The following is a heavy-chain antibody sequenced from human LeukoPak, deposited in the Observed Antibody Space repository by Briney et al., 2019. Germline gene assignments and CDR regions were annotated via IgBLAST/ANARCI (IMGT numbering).Heavy chain of an antibody. Sequence: LETLSLTCSVSGGSISSYYWSWIRQPAGKGLEWVGRIYTTGDINYNPSLQSRVTMSIDRSKKEFYLMLTSVTAADTAVYFCARGHSGNNPNWFDPWGQGILVTVSS. CDR2: IYTTGDI. CDR1: GGSISSYY. V-gene: IGHV4-4*07. CDR3: ARGHSGNNPNWFDP. J-gene: IGHJ5*02. D-gene: IGHD5-18*01.